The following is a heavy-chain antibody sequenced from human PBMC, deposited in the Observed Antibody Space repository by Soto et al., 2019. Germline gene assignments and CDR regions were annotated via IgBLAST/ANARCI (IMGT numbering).Heavy chain of an antibody. CDR2: IYHSGST. CDR3: ASSSRSHVKRTRWFDP. CDR1: SGSISSSNW. Sequence: QVQLQASGPGLVKPSGTLSLTCAVSSGSISSSNWWSWVRQPPGKGLEWIGEIYHSGSTNYNPSLKSRVTISVDKSKNQFSLKLSSVTAADTAVYYCASSSRSHVKRTRWFDPWGQGTLVTVSS. V-gene: IGHV4-4*02. J-gene: IGHJ5*02. D-gene: IGHD6-13*01.